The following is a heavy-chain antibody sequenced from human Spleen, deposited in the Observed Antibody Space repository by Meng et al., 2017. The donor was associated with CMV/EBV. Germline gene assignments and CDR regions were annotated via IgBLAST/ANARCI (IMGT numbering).Heavy chain of an antibody. CDR1: GNIFSKNW. Sequence: GGSLRLSCKGVGNIFSKNWIAWVRQMPGKGLEWMGIIYPSDSDTRYSPSFQGQVAISADKSISTAYLQWSSLKASDTAMYYCASSGAAAGNYFKSWGQGTLVTVSS. CDR3: ASSGAAAGNYFKS. V-gene: IGHV5-51*01. J-gene: IGHJ4*02. D-gene: IGHD6-25*01. CDR2: IYPSDSDT.